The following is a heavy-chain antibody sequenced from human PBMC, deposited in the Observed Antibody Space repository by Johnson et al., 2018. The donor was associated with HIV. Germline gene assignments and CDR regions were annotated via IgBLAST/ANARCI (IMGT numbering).Heavy chain of an antibody. Sequence: VQLVESGGGLVQPGRSLRLSCAASGFSFDDYGMSWVRQAPGKGLEWVSGITWNGGSTGYADSVKGRFTISRDNAKNSLYLQMNSLRAEDTALYYCARVVGYKYGSAGDNDAFDIWGQGTMVTVSS. CDR3: ARVVGYKYGSAGDNDAFDI. CDR2: ITWNGGST. V-gene: IGHV3-20*04. D-gene: IGHD5-18*01. CDR1: GFSFDDYG. J-gene: IGHJ3*02.